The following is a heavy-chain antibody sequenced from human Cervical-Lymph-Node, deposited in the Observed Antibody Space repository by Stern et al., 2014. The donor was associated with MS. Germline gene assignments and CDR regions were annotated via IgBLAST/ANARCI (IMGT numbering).Heavy chain of an antibody. V-gene: IGHV3-23*04. J-gene: IGHJ3*02. CDR2: VSGSGATT. CDR1: GFTFSDYS. CDR3: ARDQYASSYYYDSRGYAFDI. D-gene: IGHD3-22*01. Sequence: VQLVESGGGLVQPGGSLRLSCAASGFTFSDYSMSWVRQAPGEGLEWISGVSGSGATTCYADSVKGRFTISRDNSKNTLYLQMNSLRAEDTAVYTCARDQYASSYYYDSRGYAFDIWGHGTMVTVSS.